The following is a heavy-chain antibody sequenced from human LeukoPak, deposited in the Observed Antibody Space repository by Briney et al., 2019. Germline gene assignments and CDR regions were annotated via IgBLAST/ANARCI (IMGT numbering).Heavy chain of an antibody. CDR3: AREKLVVAAKNGMDV. J-gene: IGHJ6*02. D-gene: IGHD2-15*01. Sequence: GASVKVSCKASGGTFSSYAISWVRQAPGQGLKWMGRIIPILGIANYAQKFQGRVTITADKSTSTAYMELSSLRSEDTAVYYCAREKLVVAAKNGMDVWGQGTTVTVSS. V-gene: IGHV1-69*04. CDR1: GGTFSSYA. CDR2: IIPILGIA.